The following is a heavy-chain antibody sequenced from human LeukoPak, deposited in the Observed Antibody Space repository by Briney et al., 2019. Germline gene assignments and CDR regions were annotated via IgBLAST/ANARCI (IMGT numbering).Heavy chain of an antibody. D-gene: IGHD3-10*01. J-gene: IGHJ3*02. Sequence: SETLSLTCTVSGGSISSSSYYWGWIRQPPGKGLEWIGSIYYSGSTYYNPSLKSRVTISVDTSKNQFSLKLSSVTAADTAVYYCARDLSVRGRAFDIWGQGTMVTVSS. CDR2: IYYSGST. V-gene: IGHV4-39*07. CDR1: GGSISSSSYY. CDR3: ARDLSVRGRAFDI.